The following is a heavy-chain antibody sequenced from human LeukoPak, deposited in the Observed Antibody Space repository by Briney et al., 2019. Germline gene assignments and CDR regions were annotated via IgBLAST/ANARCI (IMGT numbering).Heavy chain of an antibody. Sequence: PGGSLRHSCVASGFTVSNHYMSWVRQTPGKGLEWVSITYSGGSTYYADSVKGRFTISRDNSKNTLFLQMNSLRGEDTAVYYCARGSSWPMFDIWGQGTMVTVSS. CDR2: TYSGGST. V-gene: IGHV3-66*02. D-gene: IGHD6-13*01. J-gene: IGHJ3*02. CDR3: ARGSSWPMFDI. CDR1: GFTVSNHY.